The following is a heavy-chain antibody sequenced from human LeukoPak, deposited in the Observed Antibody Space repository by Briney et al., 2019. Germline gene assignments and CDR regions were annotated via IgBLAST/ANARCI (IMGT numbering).Heavy chain of an antibody. Sequence: GGSLRLSCAASGFTFSSYSINWVRQAPRKGLEWVSCVSSTSSFIYYADSVKGRFTISRDNAKNSLYLQMNSLRAEDTAVYYCAREAPLLPSFQHWGQGTLVTVSS. J-gene: IGHJ1*01. CDR3: AREAPLLPSFQH. CDR2: VSSTSSFI. D-gene: IGHD2/OR15-2a*01. V-gene: IGHV3-21*01. CDR1: GFTFSSYS.